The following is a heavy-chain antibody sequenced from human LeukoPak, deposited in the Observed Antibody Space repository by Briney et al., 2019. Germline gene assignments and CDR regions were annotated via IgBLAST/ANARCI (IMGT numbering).Heavy chain of an antibody. J-gene: IGHJ5*02. CDR1: GYTFTSYD. V-gene: IGHV1-8*01. CDR2: MNPNSGNT. Sequence: ASVKVSCKASGYTFTSYDINWVRQATGQGLEWMGWMNPNSGNTGYAQKFQGRVTMTKNISISTAYMELSSLRSDDTAVYYCAKALGEQLLYGFDPGGQGTLVPSPQ. CDR3: AKALGEQLLYGFDP. D-gene: IGHD3-16*01.